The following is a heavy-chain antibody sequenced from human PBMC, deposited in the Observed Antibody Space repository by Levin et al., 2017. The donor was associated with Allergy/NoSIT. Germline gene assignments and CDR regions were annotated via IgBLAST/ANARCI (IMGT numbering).Heavy chain of an antibody. CDR1: GGSISSGDYY. CDR3: AGTLYAIYNWFDP. CDR2: IYYSGST. V-gene: IGHV4-30-4*01. Sequence: SSETLSLTCTVSGGSISSGDYYWSWIRQPPGKGLEWIGYIYYSGSTYYNPSLKSRVTISVDTSKNQFSLKLSSVTAADTAVYYCAGTLYAIYNWFDPWGQGTLVTVSS. D-gene: IGHD2-8*01. J-gene: IGHJ5*02.